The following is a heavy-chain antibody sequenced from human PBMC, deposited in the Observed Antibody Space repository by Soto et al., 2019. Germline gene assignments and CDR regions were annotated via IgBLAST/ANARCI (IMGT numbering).Heavy chain of an antibody. V-gene: IGHV3-7*05. CDR1: GFTLSTYC. J-gene: IGHJ6*02. CDR2: IKQDGSEK. Sequence: GGSLRLSCAASGFTLSTYCMSWVRQAPGKGLEWVANIKQDGSEKYYVDSVKGRFAISRDNAKNSLYLQMNSLRAEDTAVYYCARVRTENYYGMDVWGQGTTVTVSS. CDR3: ARVRTENYYGMDV.